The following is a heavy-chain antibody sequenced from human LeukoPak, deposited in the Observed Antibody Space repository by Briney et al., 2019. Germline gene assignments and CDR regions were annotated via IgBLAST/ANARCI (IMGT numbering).Heavy chain of an antibody. CDR1: GFTFSNYG. CDR2: ISYDGSNK. V-gene: IGHV3-30*18. D-gene: IGHD3-16*01. J-gene: IGHJ6*04. CDR3: AKGGTLGVMDV. Sequence: GGSLRLSCAASGFTFSNYGMHWVRQAPGKGLEWVAVISYDGSNKYYVDSVKGRFTISRDNSKNTVYLQMNSLRTEDTAVYYCAKGGTLGVMDVWGKGTTVTVSS.